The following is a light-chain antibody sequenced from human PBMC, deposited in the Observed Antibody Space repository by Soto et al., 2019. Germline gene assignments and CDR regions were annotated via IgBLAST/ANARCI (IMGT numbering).Light chain of an antibody. CDR1: QSVSSSY. V-gene: IGKV3-20*01. CDR2: GAS. J-gene: IGKJ5*01. CDR3: QHFGGTTFT. Sequence: IVLTQSPGTLSLSPGEGATLSCRASQSVSSSYIAWYQQRPGQTPSLLIYGASTRATGIPDRFSGSGSGTHFTLTISRLEPGDFAVYYCQHFGGTTFTFGRGTRLEIK.